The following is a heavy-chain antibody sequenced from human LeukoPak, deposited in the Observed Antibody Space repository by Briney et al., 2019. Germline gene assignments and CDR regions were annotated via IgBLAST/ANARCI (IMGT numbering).Heavy chain of an antibody. V-gene: IGHV4-4*07. J-gene: IGHJ5*02. CDR3: ARDQVWREMATITLGVSWFDP. CDR2: IYTSGST. Sequence: PSETLSLTCTVSGGSISSYYWSWIRQPAGKGLEWIGRIYTSGSTNHNPSLKSRVTMSVDTSKNQFSLKLSSVTAADTAVYYCARDQVWREMATITLGVSWFDPWGQGTLVTVSS. D-gene: IGHD5-24*01. CDR1: GGSISSYY.